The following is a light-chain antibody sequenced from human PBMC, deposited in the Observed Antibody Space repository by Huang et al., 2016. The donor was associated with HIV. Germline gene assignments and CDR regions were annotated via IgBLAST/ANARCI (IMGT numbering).Light chain of an antibody. J-gene: IGKJ4*01. Sequence: DIQMTQSPSTLSASVGDRVTITCRAGQTINNWLAWYQQKPGKAPRLLIYKASNLESGVQSRFSGTGSGTEFTLTISHLQADDFATYYCQQYNTFPLTFGGGTTVDLK. V-gene: IGKV1-5*03. CDR2: KAS. CDR3: QQYNTFPLT. CDR1: QTINNW.